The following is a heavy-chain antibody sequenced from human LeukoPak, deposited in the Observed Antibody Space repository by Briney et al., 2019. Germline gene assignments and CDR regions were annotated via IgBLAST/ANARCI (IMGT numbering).Heavy chain of an antibody. Sequence: ASVKVSCKASGYTFTSYAMHWVRQAPGQRLEWMGWINAGNGNTKYSQKCQGRVTITRDTSASTAYMELSSLRSEDTAVYYCARDLCSSTSCYDDDYYGMDVWGQGTTVTVSS. J-gene: IGHJ6*02. V-gene: IGHV1-3*01. D-gene: IGHD2-2*01. CDR2: INAGNGNT. CDR1: GYTFTSYA. CDR3: ARDLCSSTSCYDDDYYGMDV.